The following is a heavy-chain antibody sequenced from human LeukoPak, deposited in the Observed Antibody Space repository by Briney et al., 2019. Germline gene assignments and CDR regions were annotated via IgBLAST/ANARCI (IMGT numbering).Heavy chain of an antibody. J-gene: IGHJ5*02. Sequence: AGGSLRLSCAASGFTFSSYAMSWVRQAAGKGLEWVSAISGSGGSTYYADSVKGRFAISRDNSKNTLYLQMNSLRAEDTAVYYCAKCEWLNWFDPWGQGTLVTVSS. CDR1: GFTFSSYA. CDR2: ISGSGGST. CDR3: AKCEWLNWFDP. V-gene: IGHV3-23*01. D-gene: IGHD5-12*01.